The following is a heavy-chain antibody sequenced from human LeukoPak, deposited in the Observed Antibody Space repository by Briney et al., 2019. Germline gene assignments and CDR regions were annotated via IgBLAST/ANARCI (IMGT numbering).Heavy chain of an antibody. J-gene: IGHJ6*03. V-gene: IGHV3-30*02. CDR2: IRYDGSNK. Sequence: GESLRLSCAASGFTFSSYGMHWVRQAPGKGLEWVAFIRYDGSNKYYADSVKGRFTISRDNSKNTLFLQMNSLRAEDTAVYYCARGDYGSGSPYYYYYMDVWGKGTTVTISS. D-gene: IGHD3-10*01. CDR1: GFTFSSYG. CDR3: ARGDYGSGSPYYYYYMDV.